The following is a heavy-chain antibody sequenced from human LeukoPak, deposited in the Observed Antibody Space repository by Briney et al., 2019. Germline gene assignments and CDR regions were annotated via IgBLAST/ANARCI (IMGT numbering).Heavy chain of an antibody. D-gene: IGHD3/OR15-3a*01. CDR1: GGSISTYY. CDR2: IYYSGNT. CDR3: ARVGSWTFDY. Sequence: SETLSLTCTAAGGSISTYYWSWIRHPPGEGLEWIVYIYYSGNTNYNPSLRSRVTISIDTSKNQFSLRLSSVTAADTAVYYCARVGSWTFDYWGQGTLVTVSS. J-gene: IGHJ4*02. V-gene: IGHV4-59*01.